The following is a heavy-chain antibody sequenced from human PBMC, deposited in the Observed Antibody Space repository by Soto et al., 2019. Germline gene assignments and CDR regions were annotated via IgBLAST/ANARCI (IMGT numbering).Heavy chain of an antibody. V-gene: IGHV3-23*01. CDR3: GKDDSGYAKGRYFDY. CDR2: ISGSGGST. Sequence: EVQLLESGGGLVQPGGSLRLSCAASGFTFSSYVMSWVRQAPGQGLEWVSAISGSGGSTYYADSVKGRFTISRDNSKNTLYLQMNSLRAEDTAVYYCGKDDSGYAKGRYFDYWGQGTLVTVSS. D-gene: IGHD5-12*01. CDR1: GFTFSSYV. J-gene: IGHJ4*02.